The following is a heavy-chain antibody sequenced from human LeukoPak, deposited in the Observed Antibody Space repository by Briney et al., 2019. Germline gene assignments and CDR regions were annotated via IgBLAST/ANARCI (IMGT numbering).Heavy chain of an antibody. J-gene: IGHJ4*02. Sequence: GGSLRPSCAASGLTFSDYYMSLIRQAPGKRLEWVSYITSSSSYTNYADSVKGRFTISRDNAKSSLYLQMNRLRAEDTAVYYCARGWGAIGGQGTLVTVSS. CDR1: GLTFSDYY. V-gene: IGHV3-11*06. CDR2: ITSSSSYT. CDR3: ARGWGAI. D-gene: IGHD1-26*01.